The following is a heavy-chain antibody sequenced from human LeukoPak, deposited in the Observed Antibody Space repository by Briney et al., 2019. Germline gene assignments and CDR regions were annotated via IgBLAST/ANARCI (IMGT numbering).Heavy chain of an antibody. Sequence: ASVKVSCKASEYTFTTYTIHWVRQAPGQRLEWMGWISAGNGNTKYSQKFQGRVTITRDTYASTAYMELSSLRSEDTAVYYCARQLPYLQFDHWGQGTLVTVSS. V-gene: IGHV1-3*01. CDR2: ISAGNGNT. J-gene: IGHJ4*02. CDR3: ARQLPYLQFDH. D-gene: IGHD2-2*01. CDR1: EYTFTTYT.